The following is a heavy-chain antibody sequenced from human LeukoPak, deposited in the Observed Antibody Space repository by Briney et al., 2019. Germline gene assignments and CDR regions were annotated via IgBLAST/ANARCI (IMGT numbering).Heavy chain of an antibody. V-gene: IGHV4-34*01. CDR1: GGSFSDYY. CDR2: INHSGST. CDR3: ARAPADLNWFDS. J-gene: IGHJ5*01. Sequence: PSETLSLTCAVYGGSFSDYYWSWIRQPPQKGLEWIGEINHSGSTNYNPSLKSRLTISVDTSKNQFSLKVNSVTAADTAVYYCARAPADLNWFDSWGQGTLVTVSS.